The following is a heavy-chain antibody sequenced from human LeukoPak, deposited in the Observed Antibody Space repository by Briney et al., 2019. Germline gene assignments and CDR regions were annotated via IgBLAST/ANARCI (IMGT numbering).Heavy chain of an antibody. J-gene: IGHJ4*02. V-gene: IGHV1-2*02. CDR1: GYTFTGYY. CDR2: INPNSGGT. D-gene: IGHD3-3*02. CDR3: ARVYRSGSIYGQGYFDN. Sequence: ASVKVSCKASGYTFTGYYMHWVRQAPGQGLEWMGWINPNSGGTNYAQKFQGRVTMTRDTSISTAYMELSRLKGDDTAIYYCARVYRSGSIYGQGYFDNWGQGTLVTVSS.